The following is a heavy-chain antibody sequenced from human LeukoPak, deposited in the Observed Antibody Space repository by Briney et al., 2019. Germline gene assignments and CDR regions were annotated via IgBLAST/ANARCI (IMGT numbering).Heavy chain of an antibody. CDR1: GGTFSSYA. J-gene: IGHJ5*02. V-gene: IGHV1-69*05. CDR3: ARGDTTVRGLRSYRFDP. D-gene: IGHD3-10*01. Sequence: SVKVSCKASGGTFSSYAISWVRQAPGQGLEWMGRIIPIFGTANYAQKFQGRVTITTDESTSTAYMELSSLRSEDTAVYYCARGDTTVRGLRSYRFDPWGQGTLVTVSS. CDR2: IIPIFGTA.